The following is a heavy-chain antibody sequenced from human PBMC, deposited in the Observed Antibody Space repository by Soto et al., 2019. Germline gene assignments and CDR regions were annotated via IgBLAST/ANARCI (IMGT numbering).Heavy chain of an antibody. Sequence: PGESLKISCKGSGYSFTSYWISWVRQMPGKGLEWMGRIDPSDSYTNYSPSFQGHVTISADKSISTAYLQWSSLKASDTAMYYCAGRSGYYSHYYYGMDVWGQGTTVTVSS. CDR1: GYSFTSYW. CDR3: AGRSGYYSHYYYGMDV. CDR2: IDPSDSYT. J-gene: IGHJ6*02. D-gene: IGHD3-3*01. V-gene: IGHV5-10-1*01.